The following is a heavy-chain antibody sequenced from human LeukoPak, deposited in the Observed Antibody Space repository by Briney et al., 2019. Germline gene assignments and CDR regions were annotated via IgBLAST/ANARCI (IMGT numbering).Heavy chain of an antibody. J-gene: IGHJ4*02. CDR1: GFTFDDYA. Sequence: GGSLRLSCAASGFTFDDYAMPWVRQAPGKGLEWVSGISWNSGSIGYADSVKGRFTISRDNAKNSLYLQMNSLRAEDTALYYCAKGTSYYYDSSGYLSILNYWGQGTLVTVSS. CDR2: ISWNSGSI. D-gene: IGHD3-22*01. CDR3: AKGTSYYYDSSGYLSILNY. V-gene: IGHV3-9*01.